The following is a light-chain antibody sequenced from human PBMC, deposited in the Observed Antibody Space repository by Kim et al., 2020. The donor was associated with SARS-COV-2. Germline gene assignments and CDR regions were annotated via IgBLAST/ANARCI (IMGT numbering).Light chain of an antibody. V-gene: IGLV7-46*01. J-gene: IGLJ2*01. CDR2: DIN. Sequence: PGGTVTLTCGSSAGAVTSGHYPYWLQQKPGQAPRTLIYDINNRNSWTPARFSGSLPGGKAALTLSGAQPEDEADYYCLLTYNNIRIFGGGTQLTVL. CDR3: LLTYNNIRI. CDR1: AGAVTSGHY.